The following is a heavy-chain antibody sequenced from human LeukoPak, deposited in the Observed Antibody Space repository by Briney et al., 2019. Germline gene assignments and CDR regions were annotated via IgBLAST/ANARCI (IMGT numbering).Heavy chain of an antibody. V-gene: IGHV3-23*01. Sequence: GGSLRLSCAASGFTFSSYAMSWVRQAPGKGLEWVSAISGSGGSTYYADSVKGRFTISRDNSRNTLFLQMNSLRTEDTAVYYCAKDWGQVPASISGHWGQGTLVTVSS. CDR1: GFTFSSYA. J-gene: IGHJ1*01. CDR2: ISGSGGST. D-gene: IGHD2-2*01. CDR3: AKDWGQVPASISGH.